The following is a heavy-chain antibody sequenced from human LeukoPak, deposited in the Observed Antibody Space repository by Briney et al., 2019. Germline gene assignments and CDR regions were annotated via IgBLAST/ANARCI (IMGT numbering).Heavy chain of an antibody. V-gene: IGHV3-30*02. CDR2: IRYDGSNK. Sequence: GGSLRLSCAASGFTFSSYGMHWVRQAPGKGLDWVAFIRYDGSNKNYADSVKGRFTISRDNSKNTLYLQMNSLRAEDTAVYYCARSGSGGSCFPDSWGQGTLVTVSS. CDR1: GFTFSSYG. D-gene: IGHD2-15*01. J-gene: IGHJ4*02. CDR3: ARSGSGGSCFPDS.